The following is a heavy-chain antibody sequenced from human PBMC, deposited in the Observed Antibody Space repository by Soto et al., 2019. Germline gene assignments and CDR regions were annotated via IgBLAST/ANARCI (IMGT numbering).Heavy chain of an antibody. V-gene: IGHV3-23*01. CDR3: ARAQYGGNSVSGY. CDR1: GFTFNNYA. D-gene: IGHD2-21*01. J-gene: IGHJ4*02. CDR2: ITGGSST. Sequence: EVQLLESGGGLVQPGGSLRLSCAASGFTFNNYAMTWARQAPGKGLEWVSVITGGSSTYYADSVKGRFTISRDNSKNTLFLQMNSLRAEYTAVYYCARAQYGGNSVSGYWGQGTLVTVSS.